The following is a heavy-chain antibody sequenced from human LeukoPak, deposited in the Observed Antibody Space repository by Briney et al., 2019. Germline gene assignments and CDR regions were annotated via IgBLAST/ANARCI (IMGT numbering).Heavy chain of an antibody. V-gene: IGHV4-59*08. CDR1: GGSISSYY. J-gene: IGHJ3*02. D-gene: IGHD3-10*01. Sequence: PSETLSLTCTVSGGSISSYYWSWIRQPPGKGLEWIGYIYYSGSTNYNPSLKSRVTISVDTSKNQFSLKLSSVTAADTAVYYCARQGILWFGAGLSRDAFDIWGQGTMVTVSS. CDR2: IYYSGST. CDR3: ARQGILWFGAGLSRDAFDI.